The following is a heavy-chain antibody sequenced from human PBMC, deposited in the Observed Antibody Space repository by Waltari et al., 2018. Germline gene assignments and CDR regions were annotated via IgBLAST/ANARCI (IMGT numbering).Heavy chain of an antibody. J-gene: IGHJ6*03. V-gene: IGHV3-74*01. CDR1: GFTFSSYW. D-gene: IGHD2-21*02. CDR3: ARGGVTTDYMDV. Sequence: EVQLVESGGGLVQPGGSLRLSCSASGFTFSSYWLHWVRQAPGKGLVWVSRINSDGSSTSYADSVKGRFTISRDNAKNTLYLQMNSLRAEDTAVYYCARGGVTTDYMDVWGKGTTVTVSS. CDR2: INSDGSST.